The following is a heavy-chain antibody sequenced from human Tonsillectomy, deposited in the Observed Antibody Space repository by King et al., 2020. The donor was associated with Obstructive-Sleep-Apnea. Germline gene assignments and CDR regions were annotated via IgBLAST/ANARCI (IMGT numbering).Heavy chain of an antibody. D-gene: IGHD3-10*01. J-gene: IGHJ2*01. CDR1: GYIFTDYY. CDR2: MNPNSGGT. V-gene: IGHV1-2*02. Sequence: VQLVESGAEVKKPGASVKGSCTASGYIFTDYYVHWVRQAPGQGLEWMGWMNPNSGGTNYAQKFQGRVTMTRETPISTDYMELSRLGSDDTAVYYCAGVEGSRGPTSYFDLWGRGTLVSVSS. CDR3: AGVEGSRGPTSYFDL.